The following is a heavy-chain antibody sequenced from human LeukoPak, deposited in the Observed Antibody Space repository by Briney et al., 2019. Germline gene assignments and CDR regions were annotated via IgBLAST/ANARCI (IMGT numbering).Heavy chain of an antibody. CDR2: IYSGGST. CDR3: ARRVTMVRGPFDN. Sequence: GGSLRLSCAASGFTFSSYAMSWVRQAPGKGLEWVSVIYSGGSTYYADSVKGRFTISRDNSKNTLFLQMNSLRAEDTAVYYCARRVTMVRGPFDNWGQGTLVTVSS. J-gene: IGHJ4*02. CDR1: GFTFSSYA. V-gene: IGHV3-23*03. D-gene: IGHD3-10*01.